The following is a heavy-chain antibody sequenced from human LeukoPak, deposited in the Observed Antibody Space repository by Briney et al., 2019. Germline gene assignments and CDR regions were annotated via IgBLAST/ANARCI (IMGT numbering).Heavy chain of an antibody. V-gene: IGHV1-69*13. J-gene: IGHJ5*02. Sequence: SVKVSCKASGGTFSSYAISWVRQAPGQGGWWMGGIIPIFGTANYAQKFQGRVTITADESTSTAYMELSSLRSEDTAVYYCLNSGYDRGGFSPSPYSHWFDPWGQGTLVTVSS. D-gene: IGHD5-12*01. CDR2: IIPIFGTA. CDR1: GGTFSSYA. CDR3: LNSGYDRGGFSPSPYSHWFDP.